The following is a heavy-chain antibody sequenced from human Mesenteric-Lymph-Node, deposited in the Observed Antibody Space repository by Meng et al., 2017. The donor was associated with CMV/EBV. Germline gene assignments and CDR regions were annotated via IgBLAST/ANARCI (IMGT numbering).Heavy chain of an antibody. J-gene: IGHJ4*02. V-gene: IGHV1-69*04. CDR2: IIPHLDIP. D-gene: IGHD2-15*01. Sequence: SGDTFSNAAINWIRQAPGQGLEWMGRIIPHLDIPNYSEKFQDRITITADKSTSTVSLELRSLRSADTAMYYCARDLRAVVAAPEFFDSWGQGTLVTVS. CDR3: ARDLRAVVAAPEFFDS. CDR1: GDTFSNAA.